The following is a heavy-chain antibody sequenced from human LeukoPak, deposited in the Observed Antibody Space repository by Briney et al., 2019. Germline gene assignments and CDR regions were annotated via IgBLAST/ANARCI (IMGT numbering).Heavy chain of an antibody. J-gene: IGHJ4*02. D-gene: IGHD3-10*01. V-gene: IGHV4-39*01. CDR3: ARQSSGYRPYYFDY. CDR2: IYYSGST. Sequence: SETPSLTCTVSGGSISSSSYYWGWLRQPPGKGLEWIGSIYYSGSTYYNPSLKSRVTISVDTSKNQFSLKLSSVTAADTAVYYCARQSSGYRPYYFDYWGQGTLVTVSS. CDR1: GGSISSSSYY.